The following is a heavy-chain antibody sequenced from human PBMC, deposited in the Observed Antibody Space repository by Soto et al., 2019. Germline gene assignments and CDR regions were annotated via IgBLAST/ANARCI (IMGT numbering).Heavy chain of an antibody. CDR1: GFTFSSYS. Sequence: GGSLRLSCAASGFTFSSYSMNWVRQAPGKGLEWVSSISSSSSYIYYADSVKGRFTISRDNAKNSLYLQMNSLRAEDTAVYYCAXDKQPYDILTGYSNGMDVWGQGTTVTVSS. J-gene: IGHJ6*02. CDR2: ISSSSSYI. V-gene: IGHV3-21*01. CDR3: AXDKQPYDILTGYSNGMDV. D-gene: IGHD3-9*01.